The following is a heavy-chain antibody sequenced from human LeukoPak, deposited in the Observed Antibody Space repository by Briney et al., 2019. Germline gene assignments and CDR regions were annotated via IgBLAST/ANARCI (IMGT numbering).Heavy chain of an antibody. CDR1: GYTFTGYY. CDR2: INPNSGGT. D-gene: IGHD6-19*01. Sequence: ASVKVSCKASGYTFTGYYIHWVRQAPGQGLEWMGWINPNSGGTNYAQKFQGRVTMTRDTSISTAYMELSRLRSDDTAMYYCARAAQVAGISYADYWGQGTLVTVSS. V-gene: IGHV1-2*02. J-gene: IGHJ4*02. CDR3: ARAAQVAGISYADY.